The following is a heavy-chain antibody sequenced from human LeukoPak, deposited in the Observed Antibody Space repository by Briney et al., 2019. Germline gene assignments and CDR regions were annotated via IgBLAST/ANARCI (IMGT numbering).Heavy chain of an antibody. CDR3: ARGDYYDSSGYYYVRLAAGLDI. V-gene: IGHV4-61*02. CDR1: GHSISSGDNY. Sequence: SETLSLTCTVSGHSISSGDNYWSWIRQPAGKGLEWIARIYTSGSTNYNPSLKSRVTISGDTSKNQFSLKLSSVTAADTAVYYCARGDYYDSSGYYYVRLAAGLDIWGQGTMVTVSS. J-gene: IGHJ3*02. CDR2: IYTSGST. D-gene: IGHD3-22*01.